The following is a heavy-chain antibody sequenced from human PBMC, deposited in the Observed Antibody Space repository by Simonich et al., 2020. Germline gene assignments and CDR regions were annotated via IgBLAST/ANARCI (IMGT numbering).Heavy chain of an antibody. CDR3: ARLPDY. J-gene: IGHJ4*02. V-gene: IGHV4-59*08. Sequence: QVQLQESGPGLVKPSETLSLTCTVAGGSISSYDWSWIRQPPGKGLEWIGYIYYSESTTYNPSLKSRVTISVDPSKNQFSLKLSSVTAADTAVYYCARLPDYWGQGTLVTVSS. CDR2: IYYSEST. CDR1: GGSISSYD.